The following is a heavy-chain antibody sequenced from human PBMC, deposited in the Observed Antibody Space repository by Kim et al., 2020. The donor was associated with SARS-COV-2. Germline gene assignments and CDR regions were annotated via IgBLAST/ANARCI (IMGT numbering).Heavy chain of an antibody. CDR2: ISSRSDTI. CDR1: GFTLSMYN. D-gene: IGHD3-16*01. V-gene: IGHV3-48*02. CDR3: ARDGRRGYDMDV. Sequence: GGSLRLSCAASGFTLSMYNMNWVRQAPGKGLEWLSYISSRSDTIYYADSVKGRFTISRDNAKSSVYLHLNRLRDEDTAVYYCARDGRRGYDMDVWGQGTTGTVSS. J-gene: IGHJ6*02.